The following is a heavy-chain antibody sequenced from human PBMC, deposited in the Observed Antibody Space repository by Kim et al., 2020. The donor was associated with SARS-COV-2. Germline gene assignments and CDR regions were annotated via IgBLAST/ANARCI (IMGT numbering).Heavy chain of an antibody. Sequence: YADSVKGRFNNSRDNSKNTLYLQMNSLRAEDTAVYYCARDQVSNSYGMDVWGQGTTVTVSS. J-gene: IGHJ6*02. D-gene: IGHD1-20*01. V-gene: IGHV3-33*01. CDR3: ARDQVSNSYGMDV.